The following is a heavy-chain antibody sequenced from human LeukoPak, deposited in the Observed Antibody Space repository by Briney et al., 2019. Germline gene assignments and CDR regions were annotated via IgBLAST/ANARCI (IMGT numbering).Heavy chain of an antibody. Sequence: AGGSLRLSCATSGFTFTNYAMSWVRQAPGKGLEWVSAIGASGGNTYYADSVKGRFTISRDNSKNTLYLQMNSLRAEDTAVYYCAKVVTIEHAPDYWGQGTLVTVSS. V-gene: IGHV3-23*01. CDR2: IGASGGNT. CDR1: GFTFTNYA. D-gene: IGHD4-23*01. J-gene: IGHJ4*02. CDR3: AKVVTIEHAPDY.